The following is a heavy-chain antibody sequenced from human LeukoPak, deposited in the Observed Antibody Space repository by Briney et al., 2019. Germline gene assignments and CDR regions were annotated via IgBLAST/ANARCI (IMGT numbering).Heavy chain of an antibody. CDR3: AKDISPRIAADAFDI. J-gene: IGHJ3*02. V-gene: IGHV3-74*01. Sequence: GGSLRLSCAASGLTLSGYWMLWVRPVPGGGLVWVGKININGVDANYADSVKGRFTISRDNAKNSLYLQMNSLRAEDTALYYCAKDISPRIAADAFDIWGQGTMVTVSS. D-gene: IGHD6-13*01. CDR2: ININGVDA. CDR1: GLTLSGYW.